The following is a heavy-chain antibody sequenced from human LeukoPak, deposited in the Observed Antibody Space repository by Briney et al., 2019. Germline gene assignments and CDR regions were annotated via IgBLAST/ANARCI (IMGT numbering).Heavy chain of an antibody. D-gene: IGHD2-2*01. V-gene: IGHV3-30*18. CDR2: ITYDGSKK. CDR1: GFTFTSYG. J-gene: IGHJ4*02. CDR3: AKDGGIVVVSAAMQVDY. Sequence: GRSLRLSCVASGFTFTSYGMHWVREAPGKGLEWVADITYDGSKKYYADSVKGRFTISRDNSKTTLHLQLNSLRAEETAVYYCAKDGGIVVVSAAMQVDYWGQGTLVTVSS.